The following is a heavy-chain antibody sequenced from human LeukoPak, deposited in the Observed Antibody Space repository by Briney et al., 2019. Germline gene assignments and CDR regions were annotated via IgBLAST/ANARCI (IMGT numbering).Heavy chain of an antibody. CDR1: GFTYSSYA. Sequence: GGSLRLSCAASGFTYSSYAMSWVRQAPGKGLEWVSAISVSGGSTYYADSVKGRFTISRDNSKNTLYLQMNSLRAEETAVYYCAKERSRGGDCLDYWGQGTLVTVSS. V-gene: IGHV3-23*01. CDR3: AKERSRGGDCLDY. CDR2: ISVSGGST. J-gene: IGHJ4*02. D-gene: IGHD2-21*02.